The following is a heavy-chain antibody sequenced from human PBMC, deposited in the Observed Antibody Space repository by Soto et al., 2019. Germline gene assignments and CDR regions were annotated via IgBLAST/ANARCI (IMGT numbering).Heavy chain of an antibody. Sequence: TSETLSLTCAVYGGSFSDHFWTWIRQSPGKGLEWIGDVNHRGSTSYNPSLKSRVTISLDSSKNQFSLSLSSVTAADTAVYYCARILVGAFDFWGQGVLVTVSS. D-gene: IGHD1-26*01. CDR1: GGSFSDHF. V-gene: IGHV4-34*01. J-gene: IGHJ4*02. CDR2: VNHRGST. CDR3: ARILVGAFDF.